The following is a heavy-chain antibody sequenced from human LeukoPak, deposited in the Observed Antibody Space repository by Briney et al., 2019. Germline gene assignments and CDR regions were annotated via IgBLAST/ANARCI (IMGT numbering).Heavy chain of an antibody. CDR3: ARRGDGYGHFDF. V-gene: IGHV4-4*02. J-gene: IGHJ4*02. CDR1: GGSVSSSNW. CDR2: IYHSGTT. D-gene: IGHD5-24*01. Sequence: SETLSLTCAVSGGSVSSSNWWSWVRQPPGKGLEWIGAIYHSGTTTYDPSLKSRVTISVDKSKNQFSLKLSSVTAADTAVYYCARRGDGYGHFDFWGQGTLVTVSS.